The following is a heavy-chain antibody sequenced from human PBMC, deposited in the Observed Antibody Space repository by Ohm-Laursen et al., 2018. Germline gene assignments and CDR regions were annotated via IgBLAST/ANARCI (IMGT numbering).Heavy chain of an antibody. D-gene: IGHD1-26*01. CDR2: ISDTGSHI. Sequence: SLRLSCTASGFTFSNYNMNWVRQAPGTGLEWVSYISDTGSHIYYAGSVRGRFTISRDNAQNSLYLHMSSLRAEDTAIYYCARDDGAYTRRSGMDVWGQGTTVTVSS. V-gene: IGHV3-21*01. CDR1: GFTFSNYN. J-gene: IGHJ6*02. CDR3: ARDDGAYTRRSGMDV.